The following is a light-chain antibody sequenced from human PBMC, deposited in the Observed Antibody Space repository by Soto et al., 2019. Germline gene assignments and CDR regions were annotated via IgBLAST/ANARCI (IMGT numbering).Light chain of an antibody. J-gene: IGLJ1*01. CDR2: EVS. CDR3: CSYAGSSTFFYV. Sequence: QRALTQPGYGFGPPGQPITISCTGTSSDVGSYNLVSWYQQHPGKAPKLMIYEVSKRPSGVSNRFSGSKSGNTASLTISGLQAEDEADYYCCSYAGSSTFFYVFGTGTKVTVL. V-gene: IGLV2-23*02. CDR1: SSDVGSYNL.